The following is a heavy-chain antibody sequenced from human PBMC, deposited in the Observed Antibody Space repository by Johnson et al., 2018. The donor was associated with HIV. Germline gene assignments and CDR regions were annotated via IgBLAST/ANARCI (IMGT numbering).Heavy chain of an antibody. CDR2: VSYDGSNR. CDR3: ARDGYSSSSFGAFDI. V-gene: IGHV3-30*03. D-gene: IGHD6-6*01. J-gene: IGHJ3*02. CDR1: GFTVSSNY. Sequence: QMMLVESGGDLVQPGGSLRLSCAASGFTVSSNYMNWVRQAPGKGLEWVAVVSYDGSNRYYADSVKGRFTISRDNSKNTLYLQMNSLRAEDTAVYYCARDGYSSSSFGAFDIWGQGTMVTVSS.